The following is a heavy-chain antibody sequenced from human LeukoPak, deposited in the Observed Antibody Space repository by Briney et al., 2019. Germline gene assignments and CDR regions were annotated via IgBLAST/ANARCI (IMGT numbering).Heavy chain of an antibody. CDR2: ISAGGSST. CDR1: GFTFNNYA. V-gene: IGHV3-23*01. D-gene: IGHD3-10*01. CDR3: AKRGNYFEFDY. Sequence: PGESLRLSCAASGFTFNNYAMTWVRQAPGKGLEWVSTISAGGSSTYYADSVKGRFTISRDNSKNTLYLQMNSLRADDTAVYYCAKRGNYFEFDYWGQGTLVTVSS. J-gene: IGHJ4*02.